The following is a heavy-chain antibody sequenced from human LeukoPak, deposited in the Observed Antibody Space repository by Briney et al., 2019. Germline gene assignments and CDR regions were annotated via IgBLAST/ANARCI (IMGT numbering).Heavy chain of an antibody. J-gene: IGHJ4*02. CDR2: IYYSGRT. CDR1: GGSISSSSYY. D-gene: IGHD3-22*01. Sequence: SETLSLTCTVSGGSISSSSYYWGWIRQPPGKGLEWIGCIYYSGRTYYHPSLKSRVTISVDTSKNQFSLKLSSVTAADTAVYYCARDFRTYYYDSSDPRFDGWGQATLVTASS. CDR3: ARDFRTYYYDSSDPRFDG. V-gene: IGHV4-39*07.